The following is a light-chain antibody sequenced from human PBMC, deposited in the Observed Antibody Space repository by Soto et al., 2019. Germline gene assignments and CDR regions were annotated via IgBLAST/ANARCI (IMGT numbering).Light chain of an antibody. CDR3: QQYGSSLVT. J-gene: IGKJ2*01. Sequence: EILLTQSPCTLSVSAGERATLSCSASQSVSSSYLSCYQQKPGHAPRLLIYGASSRATGIPEGFSGSGSGTDFTLTISRLEPEDFAVYYCQQYGSSLVTFGQGTK. CDR1: QSVSSSY. CDR2: GAS. V-gene: IGKV3-20*01.